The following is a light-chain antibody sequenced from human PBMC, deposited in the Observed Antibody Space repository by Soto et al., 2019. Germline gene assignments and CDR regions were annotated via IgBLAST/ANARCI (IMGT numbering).Light chain of an antibody. Sequence: IQMTQSPSTLSASVVDSVTISCRASQNINTWLAWYHQKPGMAPKLLISDAYTLEIGVPSTFSGSGSGTEFSLTISSLGPEDFATYYCLQVANFPRKFGQGTKVDI. V-gene: IGKV1-5*01. CDR2: DAY. J-gene: IGKJ1*01. CDR3: LQVANFPRK. CDR1: QNINTW.